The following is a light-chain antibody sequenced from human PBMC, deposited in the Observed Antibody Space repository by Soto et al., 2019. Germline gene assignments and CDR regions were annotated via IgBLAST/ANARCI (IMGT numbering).Light chain of an antibody. CDR2: GAS. Sequence: DIPMTQFPSSVSASVGDRVNITCRASQGISTWLAWYQQKPERAPKSLIYGASRLQSGVPPRFSGSGSETDFTITISGLQPEDFVTYYCQQYDRYPRTFGQGTKVEIK. J-gene: IGKJ1*01. CDR3: QQYDRYPRT. V-gene: IGKV1D-16*01. CDR1: QGISTW.